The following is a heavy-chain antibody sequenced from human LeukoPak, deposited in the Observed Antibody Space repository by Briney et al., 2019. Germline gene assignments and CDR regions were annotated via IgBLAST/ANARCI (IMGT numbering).Heavy chain of an antibody. CDR1: GFTFSSYA. CDR3: AKGDVLLWFGELLYPLDY. D-gene: IGHD3-10*01. J-gene: IGHJ4*02. CDR2: ISGSGGST. Sequence: QTGGSLRLSCAASGFTFSSYAMSWVRQAPGKGLEWVSAISGSGGSTYYADSVKGRFTISRDNSKNTLYLQMNSLRAEDTAVYYCAKGDVLLWFGELLYPLDYWGQGTLVTVSS. V-gene: IGHV3-23*01.